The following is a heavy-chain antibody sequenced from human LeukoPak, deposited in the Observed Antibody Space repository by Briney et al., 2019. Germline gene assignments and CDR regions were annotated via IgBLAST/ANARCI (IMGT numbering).Heavy chain of an antibody. J-gene: IGHJ4*02. CDR1: GFTFSSFE. Sequence: GGSLRLSCAASGFTFSSFEMNWVRQAPGKGLEWVSYITASGGSRYYADSVKGRVTISRDNAKNSLYLQMNSLRAEDTAVYYCAKEGTGIHFDYWGQGTLVTVSS. CDR3: AKEGTGIHFDY. V-gene: IGHV3-48*03. D-gene: IGHD1-1*01. CDR2: ITASGGSR.